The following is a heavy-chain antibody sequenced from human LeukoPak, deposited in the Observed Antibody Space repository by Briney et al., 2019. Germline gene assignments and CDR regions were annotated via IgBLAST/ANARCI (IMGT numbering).Heavy chain of an antibody. V-gene: IGHV3-23*01. J-gene: IGHJ4*02. CDR1: GFTFSTYS. CDR2: IYGNGSGM. D-gene: IGHD1-26*01. CDR3: AKDFTPDGVWDIDY. Sequence: GGSLRLSCAASGFTFSTYSMSWVRQAPGKGLEWVSGIYGNGSGMFYADSVKGRFTISRDNSKNTLFLHMASLRAEDTALYYCAKDFTPDGVWDIDYWAREPWSPSPQ.